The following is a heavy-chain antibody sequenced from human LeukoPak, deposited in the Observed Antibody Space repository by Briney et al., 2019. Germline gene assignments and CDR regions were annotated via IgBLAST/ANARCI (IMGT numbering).Heavy chain of an antibody. CDR1: GFTFSSYS. J-gene: IGHJ5*02. CDR3: AGGLIDILTGYSWLDP. Sequence: PGGSLRLSCAASGFTFSSYSMNWVRQAPGKGLEWVSSISSSSSYIYYADSVKGRFTISRDNAKNSLYLQMNSLRAEDTAVYYCAGGLIDILTGYSWLDPWGQGTLVTVSS. CDR2: ISSSSSYI. D-gene: IGHD3-9*01. V-gene: IGHV3-21*01.